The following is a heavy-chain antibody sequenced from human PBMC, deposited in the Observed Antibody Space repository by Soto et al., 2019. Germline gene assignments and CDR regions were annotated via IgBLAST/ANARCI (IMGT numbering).Heavy chain of an antibody. J-gene: IGHJ5*02. V-gene: IGHV6-1*01. CDR1: GDSVSSNSAA. D-gene: IGHD5-12*01. CDR3: AGGYSGYDEWISPQEPFDP. CDR2: TYYRSKWYN. Sequence: SQTLSLTCAISGDSVSSNSAAWNWIRQSPSRGLEWLGRTYYRSKWYNDYAVSVKSRITINPDTSKNQFSLQLNSVTPEDTAVYYCAGGYSGYDEWISPQEPFDPWGQGTLVTVSS.